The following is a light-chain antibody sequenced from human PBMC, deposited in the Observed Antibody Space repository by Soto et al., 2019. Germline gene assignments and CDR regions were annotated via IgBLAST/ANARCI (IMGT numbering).Light chain of an antibody. CDR1: QGISNH. CDR3: QKYNSALGT. CDR2: AAS. Sequence: DIQMTQSPSSLSASVGDRVTITCRASQGISNHLAWYQQKPGKVPKLLIYAASTLQSGVPSRFSGSGSGTDFTLTISSLQPEDVATYYCQKYNSALGTFGQGTKVEIK. J-gene: IGKJ1*01. V-gene: IGKV1-27*01.